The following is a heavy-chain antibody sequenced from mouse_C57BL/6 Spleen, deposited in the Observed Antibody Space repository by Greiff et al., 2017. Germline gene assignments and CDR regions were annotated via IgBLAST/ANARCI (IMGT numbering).Heavy chain of an antibody. J-gene: IGHJ1*03. V-gene: IGHV1-81*01. CDR3: ARVYGSRYSYFEV. D-gene: IGHD1-1*01. CDR2: IYPRSGNT. Sequence: VQLQESGAELARPGASVKLSCKASGYTFTSYGISWVKQRTGQGLEWIGEIYPRSGNTYSNEKFKVKAPLTADKSASTVYMGIRSLTAEDSAFYFCARVYGSRYSYFEVWGTGTTVTVSS. CDR1: GYTFTSYG.